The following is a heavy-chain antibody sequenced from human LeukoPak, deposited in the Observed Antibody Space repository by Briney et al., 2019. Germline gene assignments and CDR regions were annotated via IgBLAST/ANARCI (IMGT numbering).Heavy chain of an antibody. CDR1: GGSISSYY. J-gene: IGHJ3*02. CDR2: IYYSGST. D-gene: IGHD2-21*02. CDR3: ARVLSDIGVVVTANAFDI. Sequence: SETLSLTCTVSGGSISSYYWSWIRQPPGKGLEWIGYIYYSGSTNYNPSLKSRVTISVDTSKNQFSLKLGSVTAADTAVYYCARVLSDIGVVVTANAFDIWGQGTMVTVSS. V-gene: IGHV4-59*01.